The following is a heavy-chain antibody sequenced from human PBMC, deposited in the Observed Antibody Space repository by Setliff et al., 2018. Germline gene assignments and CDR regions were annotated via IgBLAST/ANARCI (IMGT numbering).Heavy chain of an antibody. CDR2: IYYRGST. CDR1: GYSIRSGYN. CDR3: ATLTGDRGVDY. D-gene: IGHD7-27*01. Sequence: SETLSLTCRVSGYSIRSGYNWGWIRQPPGKGLEWIASIYYRGSTSYNSSLKSRVSISVDTSKNQFSLNLNSVTAADTAVYYCATLTGDRGVDYWGQGRLVTVSS. J-gene: IGHJ4*02. V-gene: IGHV4-38-2*01.